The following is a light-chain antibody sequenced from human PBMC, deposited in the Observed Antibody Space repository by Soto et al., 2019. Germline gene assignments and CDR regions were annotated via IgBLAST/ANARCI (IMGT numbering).Light chain of an antibody. J-gene: IGKJ1*01. Sequence: DIQMTQSPSTLSASVGDRVTITCRASQSISSWLAWYQQKPGKAPKLLIYGASSLESGVPSRFSGSGSGTEFTLTISSLQPDDFANYYCQQYNSYAMWSFGQGTQLEIK. V-gene: IGKV1-5*01. CDR3: QQYNSYAMWS. CDR1: QSISSW. CDR2: GAS.